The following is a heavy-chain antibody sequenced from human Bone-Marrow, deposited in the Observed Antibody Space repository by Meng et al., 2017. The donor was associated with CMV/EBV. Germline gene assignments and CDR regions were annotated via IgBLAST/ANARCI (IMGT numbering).Heavy chain of an antibody. J-gene: IGHJ6*02. CDR1: GFTFSDFY. CDR2: LRNKGNSYTT. Sequence: GESLKISCTASGFTFSDFYMSWIRQAPGKGLEWVGRLRNKGNSYTTEYAASVKGRFTISGDESKNSLFLQMSSLKTEDTAVYHCARENSDYVGPYSYYYGMDVWGQGTTVTVSS. D-gene: IGHD4-11*01. V-gene: IGHV3-72*01. CDR3: ARENSDYVGPYSYYYGMDV.